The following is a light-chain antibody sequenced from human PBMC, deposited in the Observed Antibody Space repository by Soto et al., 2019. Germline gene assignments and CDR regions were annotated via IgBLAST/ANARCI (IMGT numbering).Light chain of an antibody. Sequence: ALTQPPSASGSPVQSVTISGTGTSSDFGGYNYVSWYQQHPGKAPKLMIYEVSKRPSGVPDRFSGSKSGNTASLTVSALLAEDEADYYCCSYAGSNNFPSVFGTGTTVTVL. CDR3: CSYAGSNNFPSV. CDR2: EVS. J-gene: IGLJ1*01. V-gene: IGLV2-8*01. CDR1: SSDFGGYNY.